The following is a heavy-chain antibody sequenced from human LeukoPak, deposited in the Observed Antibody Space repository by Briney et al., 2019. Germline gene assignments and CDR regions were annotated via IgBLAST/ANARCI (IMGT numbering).Heavy chain of an antibody. CDR3: ARGGTFVSDY. Sequence: GGSLRLSCAASGFTFSTFWMSWVRQAPGKGLEWVAKVKEDGSEKYYVDSMEGRFTVSRDNTKNSLYLQMDSLRAEDTAVYYCARGGTFVSDYWGQGTLVTVSS. J-gene: IGHJ4*02. CDR2: VKEDGSEK. CDR1: GFTFSTFW. V-gene: IGHV3-7*01. D-gene: IGHD1-1*01.